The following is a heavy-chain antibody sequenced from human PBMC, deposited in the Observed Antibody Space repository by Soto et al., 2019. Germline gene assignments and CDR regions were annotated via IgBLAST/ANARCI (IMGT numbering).Heavy chain of an antibody. CDR1: GINYNTYA. CDR3: ARAISGYVT. D-gene: IGHD5-12*01. CDR2: INAGNGDT. Sequence: QVQLVQSGAEMKKPGASVTLSCKTSGINYNTYAIPWVRPAPGQGLGWMGWINAGNGDTRYSQNFQGRVTLTRDTSASTVYMDLDSLKSEDTGVYYCARAISGYVTWGQGTLVTVSS. J-gene: IGHJ4*02. V-gene: IGHV1-3*01.